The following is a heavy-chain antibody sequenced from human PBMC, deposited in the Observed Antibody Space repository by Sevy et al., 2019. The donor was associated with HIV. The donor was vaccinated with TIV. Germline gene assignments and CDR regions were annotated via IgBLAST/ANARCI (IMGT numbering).Heavy chain of an antibody. CDR3: AKVDVVVPVADYGLDV. V-gene: IGHV3-23*01. CDR1: GFTFSNYA. D-gene: IGHD2-2*01. J-gene: IGHJ6*02. CDR2: ISRSGSST. Sequence: GGSLRLSCAASGFTFSNYAMSWVRQAPGKGLEWVSSISRSGSSTDYADSVKGRFTISRENSMNTLYLQMNSLRAEDTAVYYCAKVDVVVPVADYGLDVWGQGTTVTVSS.